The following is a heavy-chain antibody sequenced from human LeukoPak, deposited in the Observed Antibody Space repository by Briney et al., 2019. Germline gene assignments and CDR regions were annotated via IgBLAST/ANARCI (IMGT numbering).Heavy chain of an antibody. Sequence: GGSLRLSCAASGFTFENYAMHWVRQAPGKGLEWVSGISWNGGHIGYADSVKGRFTISRASAKKSLYLQMSSLRAEDTALFYCAEDMFGGIYSFDSWGQGTLVTVSS. V-gene: IGHV3-9*01. CDR2: ISWNGGHI. CDR3: AEDMFGGIYSFDS. J-gene: IGHJ4*02. D-gene: IGHD2-15*01. CDR1: GFTFENYA.